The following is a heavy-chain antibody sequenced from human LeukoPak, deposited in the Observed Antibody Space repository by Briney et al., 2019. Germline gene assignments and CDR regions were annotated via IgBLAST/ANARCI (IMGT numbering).Heavy chain of an antibody. D-gene: IGHD2-15*01. CDR3: ARDISSSTRAFDI. CDR2: ISSSNSHT. Sequence: PGGSLRFSCAASGFTLSTYEMTWVRQAPGKGLEWVSFISSSNSHTFYADSVKGRFTIFRDTAKNSLYLQMNNLRGEDTAVYYCARDISSSTRAFDIWGQGTMVAVS. J-gene: IGHJ3*02. CDR1: GFTLSTYE. V-gene: IGHV3-48*03.